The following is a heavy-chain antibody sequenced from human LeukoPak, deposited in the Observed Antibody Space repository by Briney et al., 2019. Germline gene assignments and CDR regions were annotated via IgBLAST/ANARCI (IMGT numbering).Heavy chain of an antibody. Sequence: GGSLRLSCAASGFTYRSYAMTWVRQAPGKGLEWVSIISGSGHSTYYADSVKGRFTISRGNSENTLYLQMNSLRGEDTAVYYCARGSYYYDSNGYQGAFDLWGPGTVVTVSS. CDR1: GFTYRSYA. J-gene: IGHJ3*01. D-gene: IGHD3-22*01. CDR3: ARGSYYYDSNGYQGAFDL. V-gene: IGHV3-23*01. CDR2: ISGSGHST.